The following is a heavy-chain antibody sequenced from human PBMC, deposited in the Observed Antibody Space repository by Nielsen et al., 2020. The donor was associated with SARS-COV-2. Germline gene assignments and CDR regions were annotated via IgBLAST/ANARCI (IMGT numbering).Heavy chain of an antibody. V-gene: IGHV3-33*08. Sequence: GESLKISCEVSGFAFRYYVMHWVRQAPGKGLEWVAVIWYDGSNKYYADSVKGRFTISRDNSKNTLYLQMNSLRAEDTAVYYCASELVPGYYGMDVWGQGTTVTVSS. CDR3: ASELVPGYYGMDV. D-gene: IGHD6-13*01. CDR2: IWYDGSNK. J-gene: IGHJ6*02. CDR1: GFAFRYYV.